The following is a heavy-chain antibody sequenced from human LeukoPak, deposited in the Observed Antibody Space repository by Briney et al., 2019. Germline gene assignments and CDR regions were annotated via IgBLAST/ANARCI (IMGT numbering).Heavy chain of an antibody. Sequence: GWSLRLSCAASGFTFSNYNMNWVRQAPGKGLEWVSSISSSSTYISYADSVKGRFTISRDDAKNSLDLQMNSLRAEDTAVYYCARVRSSGWYGDQWGQGTLVTVSS. J-gene: IGHJ4*02. CDR2: ISSSSTYI. CDR1: GFTFSNYN. V-gene: IGHV3-21*01. D-gene: IGHD6-19*01. CDR3: ARVRSSGWYGDQ.